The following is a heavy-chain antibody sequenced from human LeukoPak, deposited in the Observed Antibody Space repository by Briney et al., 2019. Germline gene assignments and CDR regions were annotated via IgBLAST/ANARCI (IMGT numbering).Heavy chain of an antibody. CDR1: GFTFSSYG. Sequence: GGSLRPSCAASGFTFSSYGMHWVRQAPGKGLEWVAVISYDGSNKYYADSVKGRFTISRDNSKNTLYLQMNSLRAEDTAVYYCAKSSPPPLRYWGQGTLVTVSS. J-gene: IGHJ4*02. CDR2: ISYDGSNK. CDR3: AKSSPPPLRY. V-gene: IGHV3-30*18.